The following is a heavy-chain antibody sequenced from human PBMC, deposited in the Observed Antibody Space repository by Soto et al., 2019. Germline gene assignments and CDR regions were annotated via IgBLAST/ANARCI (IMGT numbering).Heavy chain of an antibody. CDR2: VYYSGST. Sequence: PSETLSLTCTVSGGSMSSYYWTWLRQSPGRGLEWIGYVYYSGSTYYNPSLKSRVTISVDTSKNQFSLKLSSVTAADTAVYYCARLVPGSYRYGRFDPWGQGTLVTVSS. CDR1: GGSMSSYY. D-gene: IGHD3-16*02. CDR3: ARLVPGSYRYGRFDP. V-gene: IGHV4-59*12. J-gene: IGHJ5*02.